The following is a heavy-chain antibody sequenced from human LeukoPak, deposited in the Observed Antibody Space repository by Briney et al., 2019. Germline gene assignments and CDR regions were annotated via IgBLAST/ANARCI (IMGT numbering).Heavy chain of an antibody. CDR2: FDSEDGET. CDR1: GYTLTELS. CDR3: ARSRISSSCFDY. D-gene: IGHD6-13*01. J-gene: IGHJ4*02. Sequence: AASVKVSCKVSGYTLTELSMHWVRQAPGKGLEWMGGFDSEDGETIYAQKFQGRITMTEDTSTDTAYMELSSLRSEDTAVYYCARSRISSSCFDYWGQGTLVTVSS. V-gene: IGHV1-24*01.